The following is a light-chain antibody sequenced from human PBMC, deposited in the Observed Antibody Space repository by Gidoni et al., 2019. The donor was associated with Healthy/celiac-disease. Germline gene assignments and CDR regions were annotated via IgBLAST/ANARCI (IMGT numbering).Light chain of an antibody. Sequence: SYELTQPPSVSVSPGQTASITCSGDQLGDKYACGYQQKPVQSPVLVIYQDSKRPSGIPERFSGSTSGNTATLTLRGTQAMDDADYYCQAWDSSTVVFGGGTTLTVL. V-gene: IGLV3-1*01. CDR2: QDS. J-gene: IGLJ2*01. CDR1: QLGDKY. CDR3: QAWDSSTVV.